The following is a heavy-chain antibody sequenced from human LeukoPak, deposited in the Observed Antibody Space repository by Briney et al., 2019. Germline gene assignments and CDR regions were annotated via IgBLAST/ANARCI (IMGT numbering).Heavy chain of an antibody. V-gene: IGHV3-30-3*01. J-gene: IGHJ4*02. CDR1: GFTFSSYP. CDR2: ISYDGSNK. D-gene: IGHD4-17*01. CDR3: ARSSLTTVTTAYY. Sequence: PGKSLRLSCAASGFTFSSYPMHWVRQAPGKGLEWVTLISYDGSNKYYTDSVKGRFTISRDNSKNTLYLQMNSLRAEDTAVYYCARSSLTTVTTAYYWGQGTLVTASS.